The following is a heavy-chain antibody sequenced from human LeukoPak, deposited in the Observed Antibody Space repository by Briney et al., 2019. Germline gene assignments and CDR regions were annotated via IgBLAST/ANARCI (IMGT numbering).Heavy chain of an antibody. Sequence: SETLSLTCTVSGASISFYYWSWIRQPPGRGLEWIGYIYYSGSTKYNPSLKSRVTMSIDTSKNQFSLNLKSVTAADTAVYYCALDSSGWSDDSFDIWGTGQWSPSLQ. CDR1: GASISFYY. CDR2: IYYSGST. CDR3: ALDSSGWSDDSFDI. D-gene: IGHD6-13*01. J-gene: IGHJ3*02. V-gene: IGHV4-59*01.